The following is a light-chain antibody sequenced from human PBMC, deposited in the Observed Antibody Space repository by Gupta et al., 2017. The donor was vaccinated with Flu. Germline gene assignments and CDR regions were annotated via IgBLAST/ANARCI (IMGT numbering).Light chain of an antibody. CDR2: KAS. V-gene: IGKV1-5*03. CDR3: QQYNTST. J-gene: IGKJ3*01. CDR1: QSISSW. Sequence: QSPSTLSASVGDRVSITCRASQSISSWLAWYQQKPGKAPKLLIYKASSLESGVPSRFSGSGSGTEFTLTISSLQPDDFATYYCQQYNTSTFGPGTKVDIK.